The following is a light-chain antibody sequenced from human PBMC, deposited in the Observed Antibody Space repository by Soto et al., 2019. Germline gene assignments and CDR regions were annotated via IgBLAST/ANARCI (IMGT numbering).Light chain of an antibody. J-gene: IGKJ5*01. CDR1: QSISTW. Sequence: DIQITLSLSTLSATVGDRVTITCRASQSISTWLAWYQQKPGKAPRLLIYRASTLESGVPSRFTGSGSGTEFTLTISSLQPDDFATYYCQQSTICSITFGQGTRLEIK. CDR3: QQSTICSIT. V-gene: IGKV1-5*03. CDR2: RAS.